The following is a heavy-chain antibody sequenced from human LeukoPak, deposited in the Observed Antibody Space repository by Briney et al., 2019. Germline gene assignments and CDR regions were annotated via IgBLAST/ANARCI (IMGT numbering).Heavy chain of an antibody. CDR3: ARSRPPDY. J-gene: IGHJ4*02. CDR2: IYYSGST. Sequence: SETLSLTCTVSGGSISSYYWSWIRQPPGKGLEWIGYIYYSGSTNYNPSLKSRVTISVDTSKNQFSLKLSSVTAADTAVYYCARSRPPDYWGQGTLITVSS. CDR1: GGSISSYY. V-gene: IGHV4-59*01.